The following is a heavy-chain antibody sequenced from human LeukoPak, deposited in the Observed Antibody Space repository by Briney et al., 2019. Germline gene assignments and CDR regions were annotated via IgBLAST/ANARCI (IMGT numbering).Heavy chain of an antibody. J-gene: IGHJ4*02. CDR3: YTAAPFDY. CDR1: GGSISSRSYY. V-gene: IGHV4-39*01. CDR2: IYYSGST. D-gene: IGHD5-18*01. Sequence: SETLSLTCTVSGGSISSRSYYWGWIRQPPGKGLEWVGSIYYSGSTYYNPSLKSRVTISVDTSKNQFSLKLSSVTAADTAVYYCYTAAPFDYWGQGTLVTVSS.